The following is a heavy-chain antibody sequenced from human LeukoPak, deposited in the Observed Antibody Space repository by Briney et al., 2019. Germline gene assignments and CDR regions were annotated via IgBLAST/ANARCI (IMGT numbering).Heavy chain of an antibody. CDR1: GGTFSSYA. J-gene: IGHJ4*02. CDR2: ISAYNGNT. V-gene: IGHV1-18*01. Sequence: GASVKVSCKASGGTFSSYAISWVRQAPGQGLEWMGWISAYNGNTNYAQKLQGRVTMTTDTSTSTAYMELRSLRSDDTAVYYCARVGRYYYGSGSYYNFHYFDYWGQGTLVTVSS. CDR3: ARVGRYYYGSGSYYNFHYFDY. D-gene: IGHD3-10*01.